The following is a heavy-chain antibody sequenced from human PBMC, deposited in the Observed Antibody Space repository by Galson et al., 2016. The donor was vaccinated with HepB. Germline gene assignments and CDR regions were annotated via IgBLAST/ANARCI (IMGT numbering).Heavy chain of an antibody. J-gene: IGHJ4*02. Sequence: LSLTCTVSDGSIRSSSFSWGWIRQPPGKGLEWIGTVYRGKTYYNPSLEGRVTISADMPTDLLSLKLPSLTAADTAVYYCARAGLLTKASFHCWGQGTPVAVSS. D-gene: IGHD4-11*01. CDR1: DGSIRSSSFS. V-gene: IGHV4-39*01. CDR3: ARAGLLTKASFHC. CDR2: VYRGKT.